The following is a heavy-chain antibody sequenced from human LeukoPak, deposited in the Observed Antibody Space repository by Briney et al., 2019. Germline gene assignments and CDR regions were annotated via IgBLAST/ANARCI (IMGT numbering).Heavy chain of an antibody. CDR1: GGSFSGYY. D-gene: IGHD2-15*01. CDR2: INHSGST. J-gene: IGHJ4*02. CDR3: AQGGCSGGSCYPLGY. V-gene: IGHV4-34*01. Sequence: SETLSLTCAVYGGSFSGYYWSWIRQPPGKGLEWIGEINHSGSTNYNPSLKSRVTISVDTSKNRFSLKLSSVTAADTAVYYCAQGGCSGGSCYPLGYWGQGTLVTVSS.